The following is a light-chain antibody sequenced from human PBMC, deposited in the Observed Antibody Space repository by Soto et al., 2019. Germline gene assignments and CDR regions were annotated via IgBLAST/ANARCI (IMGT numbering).Light chain of an antibody. CDR2: KAS. CDR3: QHYNSYSEA. V-gene: IGKV1-5*03. Sequence: DIQMPPSASALAGSVGDRVSITCRASQTISSWLAWYQQKPGKAPKLLIYKASTLKSGVPSRFSGSGSGTEFTLTISSLQPDDFATYYCQHYNSYSEAFGQGTKVDIK. CDR1: QTISSW. J-gene: IGKJ1*01.